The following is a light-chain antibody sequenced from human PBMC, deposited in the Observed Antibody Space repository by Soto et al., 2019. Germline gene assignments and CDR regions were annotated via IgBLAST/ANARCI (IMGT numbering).Light chain of an antibody. V-gene: IGKV3-20*01. CDR2: AAS. Sequence: EVVLTQSPGTVSLSPGERATLSCRASQSVASNYLAWYQQKPGQAPRLLIYAASCRATGIPDRFSGSGSGTDFTLSIRRLEPEDVAVYYCQQYGSSMTWTFGQGTKVEIK. CDR3: QQYGSSMTWT. J-gene: IGKJ1*01. CDR1: QSVASNY.